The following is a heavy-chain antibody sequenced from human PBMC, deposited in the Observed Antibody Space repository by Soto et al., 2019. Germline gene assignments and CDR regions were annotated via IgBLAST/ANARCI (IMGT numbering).Heavy chain of an antibody. V-gene: IGHV4-31*03. CDR2: IYYSGST. Sequence: SETLSLTCTVSGGSISSGIYYWSWIRQDPGKGLEWIGHIYYSGSTYYNPSLKSRVSISVDTSKNQFSLKLTSVTAADTAVYYCARVARGRVVGATPPCFDYWGQGTLVTVSS. D-gene: IGHD1-26*01. CDR3: ARVARGRVVGATPPCFDY. CDR1: GGSISSGIYY. J-gene: IGHJ4*02.